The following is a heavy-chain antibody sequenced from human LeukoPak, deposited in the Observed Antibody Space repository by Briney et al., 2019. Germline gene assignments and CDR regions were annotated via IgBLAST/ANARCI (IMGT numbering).Heavy chain of an antibody. CDR2: IKSKTDGGTT. CDR1: GFTFSNAW. V-gene: IGHV3-15*01. D-gene: IGHD3-16*02. Sequence: PGGSLRLSCAASGFTFSNAWMSWVRQAPGKGLEWVGRIKSKTDGGTTDYAAPVKGRFTISRDNSKNTLYLQMNSLRAEDTAVYYCAKDHYDYIGGTYRDFDYWGQGTLVTVSS. J-gene: IGHJ4*02. CDR3: AKDHYDYIGGTYRDFDY.